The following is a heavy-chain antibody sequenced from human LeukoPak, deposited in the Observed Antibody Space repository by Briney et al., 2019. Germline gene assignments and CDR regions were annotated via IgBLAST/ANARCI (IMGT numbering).Heavy chain of an antibody. V-gene: IGHV4-30-2*01. CDR1: GGSISSGGYY. CDR3: ARGHEWCSGGGCSGNWFDP. Sequence: PSETLSLTCTVSGGSISSGGYYWSWIRQPPGKGLEWIGYIYHSGGTYYNPSLKSRVTISVDRSKNQFSLKLSSVTAADTAVYYCARGHEWCSGGGCSGNWFDPWGQGTLVTVSS. D-gene: IGHD2-15*01. CDR2: IYHSGGT. J-gene: IGHJ5*02.